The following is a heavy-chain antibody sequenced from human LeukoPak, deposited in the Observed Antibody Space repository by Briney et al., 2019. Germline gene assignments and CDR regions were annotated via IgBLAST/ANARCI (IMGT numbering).Heavy chain of an antibody. CDR1: GFTFRSHA. V-gene: IGHV3-23*01. CDR2: IYENGGTT. Sequence: GGSLRLSCVGSGFTFRSHAMSWVRQAPEKGLEFVSGIYENGGTTYYADSVKDRFSISRDNSKNTLYLQMGSLRGEDTAVYYCAKDFRIGYSAHFDYWGQGALVTVSS. D-gene: IGHD2-21*01. CDR3: AKDFRIGYSAHFDY. J-gene: IGHJ4*02.